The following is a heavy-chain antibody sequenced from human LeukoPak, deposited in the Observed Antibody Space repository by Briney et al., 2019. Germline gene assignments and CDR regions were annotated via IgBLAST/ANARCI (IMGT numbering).Heavy chain of an antibody. Sequence: SETLSLTSTVPGGSISSYYWSWIRQPPGKGLEWIGYIHYSGSTNYNAYLKSRVTISVGTSKNQFSLNLSSVTAADTAVYYCARGVRGFAESYLDFWGQGTLVTVSS. CDR1: GGSISSYY. CDR2: IHYSGST. V-gene: IGHV4-59*01. CDR3: ARGVRGFAESYLDF. D-gene: IGHD3-10*01. J-gene: IGHJ4*02.